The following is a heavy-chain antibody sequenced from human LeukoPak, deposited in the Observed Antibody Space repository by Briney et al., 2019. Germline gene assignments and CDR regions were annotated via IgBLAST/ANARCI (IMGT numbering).Heavy chain of an antibody. CDR2: IYSSGSA. CDR1: GGSIINHY. Sequence: PSETLSLTCTVSGGSIINHYWSRVRQPAGKGLEWIGRIYSSGSANYSPSLKSRVSMSIDTSNNHFSLNLTSVTAADTALYFCARDVRYASGWSTPESWGQGTLVTVSA. CDR3: ARDVRYASGWSTPES. V-gene: IGHV4-4*07. J-gene: IGHJ5*02. D-gene: IGHD6-19*01.